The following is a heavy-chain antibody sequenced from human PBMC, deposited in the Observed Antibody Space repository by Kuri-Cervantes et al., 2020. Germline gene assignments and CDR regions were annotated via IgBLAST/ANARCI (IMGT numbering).Heavy chain of an antibody. Sequence: GESLKISCAVSGFTVSSNYMSWVRQAPGKGLEWVSVIYSGGSTYYADSVKGRFTISRDNSKNTLYLQMNSLRAEDTAVYYCAREAYDFWSGYYFDYYYYGMDVWGQGTTVTVSS. CDR1: GFTVSSNY. D-gene: IGHD3-3*01. J-gene: IGHJ6*02. CDR3: AREAYDFWSGYYFDYYYYGMDV. V-gene: IGHV3-53*05. CDR2: IYSGGST.